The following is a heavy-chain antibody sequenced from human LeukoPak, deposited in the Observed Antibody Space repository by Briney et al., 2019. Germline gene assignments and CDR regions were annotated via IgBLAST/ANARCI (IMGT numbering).Heavy chain of an antibody. CDR3: ARGRRYYYDSSGSGPDY. CDR2: INHSGST. CDR1: GGSFSGYY. V-gene: IGHV4-34*01. J-gene: IGHJ4*02. Sequence: SETLSLTCAVYGGSFSGYYWSWIRRPPGKGLEWIGEINHSGSTNYNPSLKSRVTISVDTSKNQFSLKLSSVTAADTAVYYCARGRRYYYDSSGSGPDYWGQGTLVTVSS. D-gene: IGHD3-22*01.